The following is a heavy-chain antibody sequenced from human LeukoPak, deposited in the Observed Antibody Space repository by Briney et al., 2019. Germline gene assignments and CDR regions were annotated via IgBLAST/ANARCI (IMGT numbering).Heavy chain of an antibody. CDR1: GFTFSSYA. D-gene: IGHD3-9*01. CDR2: ISGSGGST. V-gene: IGHV3-23*01. Sequence: GGSLRLSCAASGFTFSSYAMHWVRQAPGKGLEYVSAISGSGGSTYYADSVKGRFTISRDNSKNTLYLQMNSLRAEDTAVYYCATLGDILIRFGTSAGYWGQGTLVTVSS. J-gene: IGHJ4*02. CDR3: ATLGDILIRFGTSAGY.